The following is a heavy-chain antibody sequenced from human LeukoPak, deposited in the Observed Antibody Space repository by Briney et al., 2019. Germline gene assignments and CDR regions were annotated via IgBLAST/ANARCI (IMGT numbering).Heavy chain of an antibody. CDR3: ARGGGITMIVVVTAPFDY. Sequence: SQTLSLTCTVSGGSISSGSYYWSWIRQPPGKGLEWIGEINHSGSTNYNPSLKSRVTISVDTSKNQFSLKLSSVTAADTAVYYCARGGGITMIVVVTAPFDYWGQGTLVTVSS. J-gene: IGHJ4*02. V-gene: IGHV4-39*07. CDR1: GGSISSGSYY. CDR2: INHSGST. D-gene: IGHD3-22*01.